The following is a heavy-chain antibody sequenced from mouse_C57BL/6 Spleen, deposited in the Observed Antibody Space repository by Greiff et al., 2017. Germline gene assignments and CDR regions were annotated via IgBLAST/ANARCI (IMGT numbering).Heavy chain of an antibody. Sequence: EVMLVESGPELVKPGDSVKISCKASGYSFTGYFMNWVMQSHGKSLEWIGRINPYNGDTFYNQKFKGKSTLTVDKSSSTAHMELRSLTSEDSAVYYCARGDYGYDGPTYYAMDYWGQGTSVTVSS. D-gene: IGHD2-2*01. J-gene: IGHJ4*01. V-gene: IGHV1-20*01. CDR3: ARGDYGYDGPTYYAMDY. CDR1: GYSFTGYF. CDR2: INPYNGDT.